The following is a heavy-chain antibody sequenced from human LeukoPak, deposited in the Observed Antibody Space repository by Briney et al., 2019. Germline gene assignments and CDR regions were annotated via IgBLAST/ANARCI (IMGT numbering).Heavy chain of an antibody. CDR3: ASLWELLNAFDI. CDR1: GFTFSTYA. Sequence: GGSLGLSCAASGFTFSTYAMHWVRQAPGKGLEWVAVISYDGSNKCYADSVKGRFSISRDNSKNKLYLQMNSLRAEDTAVYYCASLWELLNAFDIWGQGTMVTVSS. V-gene: IGHV3-30-3*01. D-gene: IGHD1-26*01. J-gene: IGHJ3*02. CDR2: ISYDGSNK.